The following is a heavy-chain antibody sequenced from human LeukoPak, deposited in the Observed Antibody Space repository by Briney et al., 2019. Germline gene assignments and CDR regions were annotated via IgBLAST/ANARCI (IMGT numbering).Heavy chain of an antibody. V-gene: IGHV3-7*01. J-gene: IGHJ4*02. Sequence: QSGGSLRLSCVGSEFTFSSYWMTRVRQAPGKGLEWVANIKHDGSEKFYVDSVTGRFTISRDNAKNSLYLQMNTLRAEDTAVYYCARVRYYTTGQGFDYWGQGTLVTVSS. D-gene: IGHD2-2*02. CDR3: ARVRYYTTGQGFDY. CDR2: IKHDGSEK. CDR1: EFTFSSYW.